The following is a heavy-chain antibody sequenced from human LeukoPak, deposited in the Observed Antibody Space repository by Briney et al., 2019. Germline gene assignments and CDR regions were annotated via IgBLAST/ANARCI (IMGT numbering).Heavy chain of an antibody. D-gene: IGHD6-13*01. CDR2: IYYSGST. V-gene: IGHV4-4*02. CDR3: AREVVAAAGTVDY. CDR1: GGSISSSNW. J-gene: IGHJ4*02. Sequence: SETLSLTCAVSGGSISSSNWWSWVRQPPGKGLEWIGYIYYSGSTNYNPSLKSRVAISVDTSKNQFSLKLSSVTAADTAVYYCAREVVAAAGTVDYWGQGTLVTVSS.